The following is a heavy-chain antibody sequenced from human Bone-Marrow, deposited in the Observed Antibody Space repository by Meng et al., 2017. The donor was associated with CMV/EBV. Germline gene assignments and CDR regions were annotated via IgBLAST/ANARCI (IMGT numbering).Heavy chain of an antibody. D-gene: IGHD6-13*01. Sequence: GESLKISCAASGFTFSDYYMSWIRQAPGKGLEWVSYISSSGSTIYYADSVKGRFTISRDNAKNSLYLQMNILRAEDTAVYYCARSLRASLAAAGAVYYYYYGMDVWGQGTTVTVSS. CDR3: ARSLRASLAAAGAVYYYYYGMDV. CDR1: GFTFSDYY. J-gene: IGHJ6*02. CDR2: ISSSGSTI. V-gene: IGHV3-11*04.